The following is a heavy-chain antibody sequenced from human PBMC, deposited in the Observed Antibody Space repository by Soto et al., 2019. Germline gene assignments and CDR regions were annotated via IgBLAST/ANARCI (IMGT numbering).Heavy chain of an antibody. V-gene: IGHV1-18*01. D-gene: IGHD1-26*01. Sequence: ASVKVSCKASGYTFTSYGISWVRQAPGQGLEWMGWISAYSDNTKYAQKLQGRVTMTTDTSTRTAYMELRSLRSADTAVYYCARHVFQEGSPDYWGQGTLVTVSS. J-gene: IGHJ4*02. CDR2: ISAYSDNT. CDR1: GYTFTSYG. CDR3: ARHVFQEGSPDY.